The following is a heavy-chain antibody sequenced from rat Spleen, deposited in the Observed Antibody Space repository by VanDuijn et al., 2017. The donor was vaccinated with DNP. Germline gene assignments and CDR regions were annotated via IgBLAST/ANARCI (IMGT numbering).Heavy chain of an antibody. D-gene: IGHD1-6*01. Sequence: EVQLVESGGGLVQPGRSLKLSCAGSGFTFSDYNMAWVRRAPEKGLEWVATISPSGDITYYRDSVKGRFTISRDDAKSTLYLQMNSLRSEDMATYYCARRYYGSYFDYWGQGVMVTVSS. CDR1: GFTFSDYN. J-gene: IGHJ2*01. CDR2: ISPSGDIT. CDR3: ARRYYGSYFDY. V-gene: IGHV5-7*01.